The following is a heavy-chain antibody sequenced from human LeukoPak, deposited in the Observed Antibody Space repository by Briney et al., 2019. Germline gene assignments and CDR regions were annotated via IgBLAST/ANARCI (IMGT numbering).Heavy chain of an antibody. J-gene: IGHJ4*02. D-gene: IGHD6-13*01. CDR1: GYTFTGYY. Sequence: ASAKVSCKASGYTFTGYYMHWVRQAPGQGLEWMGWINPNSGGTNYAQKFQGWVTMTRDTSISTAYMELSRLRSDDTAVYYCALSGSSSWYGLEDAGFYWGQGTLVTVSS. CDR2: INPNSGGT. V-gene: IGHV1-2*04. CDR3: ALSGSSSWYGLEDAGFY.